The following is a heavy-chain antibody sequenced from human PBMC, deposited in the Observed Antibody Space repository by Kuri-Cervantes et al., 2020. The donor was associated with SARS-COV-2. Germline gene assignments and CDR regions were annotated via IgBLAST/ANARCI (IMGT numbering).Heavy chain of an antibody. CDR2: MNPNSGNT. J-gene: IGHJ4*02. V-gene: IGHV1-8*02. CDR3: ARGSAGGRYSNYVLDD. Sequence: GGSLRLSCKASGYTFTSYDINWVRQATGQGLEWMGWMNPNSGNTGYAQKFQGRVTMTRDTSTSTVYMELSSLRSEDTAVYYCARGSAGGRYSNYVLDDWGQGTLVTVSS. CDR1: GYTFTSYD. D-gene: IGHD4-11*01.